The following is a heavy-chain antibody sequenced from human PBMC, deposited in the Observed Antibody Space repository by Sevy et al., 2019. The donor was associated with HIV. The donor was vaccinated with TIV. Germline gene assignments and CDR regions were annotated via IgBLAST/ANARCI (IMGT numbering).Heavy chain of an antibody. CDR2: ISVSSGTM. V-gene: IGHV3-48*01. D-gene: IGHD4-17*01. CDR3: VRDTSYGDPYYFDY. Sequence: GGSLRLSCAVSGFTFGSYTMNWVRQAPGRGLEWLSYISVSSGTMYYADSVKGRFTISRDNAKNSLYLQMNSRRAEDSAVYYCVRDTSYGDPYYFDYWGQGTLVTVSS. J-gene: IGHJ4*02. CDR1: GFTFGSYT.